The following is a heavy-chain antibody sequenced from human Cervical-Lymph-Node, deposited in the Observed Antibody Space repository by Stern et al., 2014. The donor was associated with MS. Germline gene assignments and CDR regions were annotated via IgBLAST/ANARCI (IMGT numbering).Heavy chain of an antibody. D-gene: IGHD3-22*01. V-gene: IGHV3-23*04. Sequence: QLVQSGGGLVQPGGSLRLSCAASGFTFSSYAMTWVRQAPGKGLEWVSVISATGGSTYYADSVKGRFTISRDNSKNTLYLQMSSLRAEDTAVYYCAKAGGNIVVSRIWFDPWGQGTLVIVSS. J-gene: IGHJ5*02. CDR2: ISATGGST. CDR1: GFTFSSYA. CDR3: AKAGGNIVVSRIWFDP.